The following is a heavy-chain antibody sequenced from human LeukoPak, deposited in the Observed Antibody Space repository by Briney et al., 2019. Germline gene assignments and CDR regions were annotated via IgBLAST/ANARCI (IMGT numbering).Heavy chain of an antibody. CDR2: IYSGGRT. J-gene: IGHJ6*04. CDR1: GLTDSSNY. V-gene: IGHV3-53*01. CDR3: ARVPHYHYVMDV. Sequence: GGSLRLSCAASGLTDSSNYMSWVRQAPGKGLECVSVIYSGGRTYYADSVKGRFTISRDNSKNTLYLQMNSLRGEDTAVYYCARVPHYHYVMDVWGKGTTVTVSS.